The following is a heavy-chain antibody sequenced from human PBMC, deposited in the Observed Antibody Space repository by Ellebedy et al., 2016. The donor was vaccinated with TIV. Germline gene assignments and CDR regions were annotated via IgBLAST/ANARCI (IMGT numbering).Heavy chain of an antibody. CDR3: ARKMIGRPYYYYYGMDV. J-gene: IGHJ6*02. CDR2: IKQDGSEK. CDR1: GFTFSSYW. V-gene: IGHV3-7*03. D-gene: IGHD3-22*01. Sequence: GGSLRLXCAASGFTFSSYWMSWVRQAPGKGLEWVSNIKQDGSEKYYVDSVKGRFTISRDNAKNSLYLQMNSLRAEDTAVYYCARKMIGRPYYYYYGMDVWGQGTTVTVSS.